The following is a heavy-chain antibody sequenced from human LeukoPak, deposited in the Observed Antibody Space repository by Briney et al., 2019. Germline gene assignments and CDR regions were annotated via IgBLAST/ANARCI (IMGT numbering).Heavy chain of an antibody. V-gene: IGHV4-61*02. CDR1: GGSISSGSYY. CDR2: IYTSGST. D-gene: IGHD6-6*01. Sequence: SETLSLTCTVSGGSISSGSYYWSWIRQPAGKGLEWIGRIYTSGSTNYNPSLKSRATISVDTSKNQFSLKLSSVTAADTAVYCCARGTSSHSGWFDPWGQVTLVTVSS. CDR3: ARGTSSHSGWFDP. J-gene: IGHJ5*02.